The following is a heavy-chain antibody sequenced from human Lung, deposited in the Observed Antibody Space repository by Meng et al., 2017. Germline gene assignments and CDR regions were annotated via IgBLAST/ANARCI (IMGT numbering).Heavy chain of an antibody. J-gene: IGHJ4*02. CDR3: ARGDLGMSGYYYTVH. CDR2: INTDTRNP. Sequence: QVQLGQAGSELKKPGASVKISGKASGYTFTTYAMNWVRQAPGQGLEWMGWINTDTRNPTYAQGFTGRFVFSLDTSVSTAYLQISSLMAEDTAIYYCARGDLGMSGYYYTVHWGQGTLVTVSS. CDR1: GYTFTTYA. V-gene: IGHV7-4-1*02. D-gene: IGHD3-22*01.